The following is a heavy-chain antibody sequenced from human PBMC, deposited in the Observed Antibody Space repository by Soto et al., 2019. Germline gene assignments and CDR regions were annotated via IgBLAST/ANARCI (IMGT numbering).Heavy chain of an antibody. CDR2: ISYDGSNK. V-gene: IGHV3-30-3*01. CDR1: GFTFSSYA. CDR3: ARGLRITIFGVVISSSLHLDY. D-gene: IGHD3-3*01. Sequence: GALRLSCAASGFTFSSYAMHWVRQAPGKGLEWVAVISYDGSNKYYADSVKGRFTISRDNSKNTLYLQMNSLRAEDTAVYYCARGLRITIFGVVISSSLHLDYWGQGT. J-gene: IGHJ4*02.